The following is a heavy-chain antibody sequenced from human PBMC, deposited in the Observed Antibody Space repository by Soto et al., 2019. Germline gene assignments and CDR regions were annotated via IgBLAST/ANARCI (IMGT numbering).Heavy chain of an antibody. D-gene: IGHD5-12*01. Sequence: QVQLLQSGSEVKKPGSSVKVSCRASGGSLSSYPVTWVRQAPGQGLEWMGRIIPIVGLTNYAQKFQGRVTMTADKSTPTAYVELRSLRSADTAVSYDARPRGGYDAGGKDMDVCGKGTKVNVSS. CDR3: ARPRGGYDAGGKDMDV. CDR1: GGSLSSYP. CDR2: IIPIVGLT. J-gene: IGHJ6*03. V-gene: IGHV1-69*02.